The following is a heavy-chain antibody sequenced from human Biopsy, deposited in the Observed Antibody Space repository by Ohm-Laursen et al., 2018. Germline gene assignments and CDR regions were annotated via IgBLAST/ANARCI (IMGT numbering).Heavy chain of an antibody. D-gene: IGHD6-19*01. CDR1: GRAFTNYA. CDR3: VAYPSSGFFENNDDFAMDV. CDR2: IFIVSETA. V-gene: IGHV1-69*01. Sequence: SSVKVSCKASGRAFTNYATNWVRQAPGHGLEWMGGIFIVSETAGYAERFQGRVTITSDVTTTTAYMDLSGLRSEDTAVYYCVAYPSSGFFENNDDFAMDVWGQGTTVIVSS. J-gene: IGHJ6*02.